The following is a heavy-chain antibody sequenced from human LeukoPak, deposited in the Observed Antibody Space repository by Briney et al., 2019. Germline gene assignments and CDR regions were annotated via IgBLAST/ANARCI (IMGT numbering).Heavy chain of an antibody. CDR2: IYYSGST. V-gene: IGHV4-31*03. CDR3: ARGAYGMDV. J-gene: IGHJ6*02. Sequence: TSETLSLTCTVSGGSISSGGYCWSWIRQHPGEGLEWIGYIYYSGSTYYNPSLKSRVTISVDTSKNQFSLKLSSVTAADTAVYYCARGAYGMDVWGQGTTVTASS. CDR1: GGSISSGGYC.